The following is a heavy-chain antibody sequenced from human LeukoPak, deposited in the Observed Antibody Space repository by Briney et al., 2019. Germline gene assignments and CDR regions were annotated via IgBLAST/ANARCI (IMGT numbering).Heavy chain of an antibody. CDR2: INHSGST. D-gene: IGHD2-15*01. V-gene: IGHV4-34*01. Sequence: SETLSLTCAVYGGSFSGYYWSWIRQPPGKGLEWIGEINHSGSTNYNPSLKSRVTISVDTSKNQFSLKLSSVTAADTAVYYCARDVAGYCSGGSCYYFDYWGQGTLVTVSS. CDR3: ARDVAGYCSGGSCYYFDY. CDR1: GGSFSGYY. J-gene: IGHJ4*02.